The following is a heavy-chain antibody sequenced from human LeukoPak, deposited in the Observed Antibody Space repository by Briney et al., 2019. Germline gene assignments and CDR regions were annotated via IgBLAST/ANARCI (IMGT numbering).Heavy chain of an antibody. D-gene: IGHD3-10*01. CDR3: ATSVGITMVRGVKISYYGMDV. J-gene: IGHJ6*02. Sequence: SETLSLTCTVSGGSISSYYWSWIRQPPGKGLEWIGYIYYSGSTNYNPSLKSRVTISVDTSRNQFSLKLSSVTAADTAVYYCATSVGITMVRGVKISYYGMDVWGQGTTVTVSS. CDR1: GGSISSYY. CDR2: IYYSGST. V-gene: IGHV4-59*08.